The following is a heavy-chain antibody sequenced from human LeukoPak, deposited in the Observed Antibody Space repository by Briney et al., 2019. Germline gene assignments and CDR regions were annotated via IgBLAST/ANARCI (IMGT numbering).Heavy chain of an antibody. CDR2: ISFHNGNT. CDR3: ARADVSGSYFHLDY. V-gene: IGHV1-18*01. CDR1: GYTFTNYG. D-gene: IGHD3-16*01. J-gene: IGHJ4*02. Sequence: ASVKVSCKASGYTFTNYGITWVRQAPGQGLEWMGWISFHNGNTNYAQKVQGRVTMTTDRSTNTAYMELRGLRSDDTAVYYCARADVSGSYFHLDYWGQGTLVTVSS.